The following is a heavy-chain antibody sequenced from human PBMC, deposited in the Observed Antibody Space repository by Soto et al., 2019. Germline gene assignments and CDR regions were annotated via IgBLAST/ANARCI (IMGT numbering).Heavy chain of an antibody. CDR1: GFTFSSYG. CDR2: IWYDGSNK. CDR3: ARGSLWSGYYGGSDAFDI. J-gene: IGHJ3*02. V-gene: IGHV3-33*01. D-gene: IGHD3-3*01. Sequence: QVQLVESGGGVVQPGRSLRLSCAASGFTFSSYGMHWVRQAPGKGLEWVAVIWYDGSNKYYADSVKGRFTISRDNSKNTLYLQMNSLGAEDTAVYYCARGSLWSGYYGGSDAFDIWGQGTMVTVSS.